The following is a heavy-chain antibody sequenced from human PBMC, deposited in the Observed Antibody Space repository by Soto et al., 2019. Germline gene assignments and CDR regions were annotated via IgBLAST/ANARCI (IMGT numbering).Heavy chain of an antibody. CDR1: GFTFSNYA. Sequence: EVQLLESGGGLVQTGGSLRLSCAVSGFTFSNYAMSWVLQAPGKGLEWVSAINDSGESTYYADSVKGRFTISRDNSKSTLYLQMSSLRVEDTAVYYCAKDSGGGGHWGKGTLVTVSS. J-gene: IGHJ4*02. CDR2: INDSGEST. CDR3: AKDSGGGGH. D-gene: IGHD1-26*01. V-gene: IGHV3-23*01.